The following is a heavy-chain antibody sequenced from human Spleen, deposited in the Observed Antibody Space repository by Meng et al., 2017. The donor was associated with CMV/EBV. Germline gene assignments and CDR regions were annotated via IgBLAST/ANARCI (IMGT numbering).Heavy chain of an antibody. V-gene: IGHV4-34*01. CDR3: ARGVYSRSYFVAYYYGMDV. Sequence: SETLSLTCVVYGGSFSGYYWSWIRQPPGKGLEWIGEINHAGSTNYNPSLKSRVSMFGDTSKNQISLKLTSVTAADTAVYYCARGVYSRSYFVAYYYGMDVWGQGTTVTVSS. CDR1: GGSFSGYY. D-gene: IGHD1-26*01. CDR2: INHAGST. J-gene: IGHJ6*02.